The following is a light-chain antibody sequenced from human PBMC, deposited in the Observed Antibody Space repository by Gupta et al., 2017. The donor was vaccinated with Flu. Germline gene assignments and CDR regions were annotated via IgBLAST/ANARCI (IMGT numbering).Light chain of an antibody. CDR2: GAS. Sequence: TLSLSPGKRASLSCRARQSISRSYLAWYKQKPGQAPRLLIYGASGRATGIPDRFSGSGSGTDITLTISRREPEDFAVYYCQQSGSSPPHTFGQGTKVEIK. CDR1: QSISRSY. V-gene: IGKV3-20*01. CDR3: QQSGSSPPHT. J-gene: IGKJ1*01.